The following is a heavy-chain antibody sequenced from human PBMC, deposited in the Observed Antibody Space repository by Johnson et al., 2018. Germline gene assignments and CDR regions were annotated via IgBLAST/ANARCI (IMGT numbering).Heavy chain of an antibody. J-gene: IGHJ6*02. V-gene: IGHV1-8*01. CDR1: GYTFTSHD. D-gene: IGHD3-10*01. Sequence: QVQLVQCGAEVKKPGASVKVSCKASGYTFTSHDLNWVRQAPGHGLEWMGGGNPNSGNTAYAQKFQGRITVTRNTSVKTSYMELSSLTSEATAVYDRARMQSVIWLAELYGMDVWGQGTTVTVSS. CDR3: ARMQSVIWLAELYGMDV. CDR2: GNPNSGNT.